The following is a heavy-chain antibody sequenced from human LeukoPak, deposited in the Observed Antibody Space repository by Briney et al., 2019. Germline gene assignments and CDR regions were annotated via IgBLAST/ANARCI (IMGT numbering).Heavy chain of an antibody. CDR2: INSDGSST. CDR3: ARGSNDYIVVVPAAQTDY. Sequence: QSGGSLRLSCAASGFTFSSYWMHWVRQAPGKGLVWVSRINSDGSSTSYADSVKGRFTISRDNAKNTLYLQMNSLRAEDTAVYYCARGSNDYIVVVPAAQTDYWGQGTLVTVSS. J-gene: IGHJ4*02. V-gene: IGHV3-74*01. D-gene: IGHD2-2*01. CDR1: GFTFSSYW.